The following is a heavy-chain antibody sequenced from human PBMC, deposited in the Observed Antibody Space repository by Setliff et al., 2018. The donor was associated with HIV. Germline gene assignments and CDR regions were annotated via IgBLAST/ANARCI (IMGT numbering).Heavy chain of an antibody. D-gene: IGHD6-13*01. V-gene: IGHV4-31*03. CDR3: ARDTRIAATGTYYFDY. J-gene: IGHJ4*02. Sequence: SETLSLTCTVSGGSISSGGYYWNWIRQHPGKGLEWIGYIHYSGSTYYNPSLKSRVTISVDTSKNQFSLELSSVTAADTAVYYCARDTRIAATGTYYFDYWGQGTLVTVSS. CDR2: IHYSGST. CDR1: GGSISSGGYY.